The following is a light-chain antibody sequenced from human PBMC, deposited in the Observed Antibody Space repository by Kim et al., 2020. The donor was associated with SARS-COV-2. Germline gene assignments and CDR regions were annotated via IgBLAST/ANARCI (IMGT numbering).Light chain of an antibody. Sequence: SSELTQDPAVSVALGQTVRITCQGDSLRSYYATWYQQKPGQAPIPVIYGKNNRPSGITDRFSGSSSGNTASLTITGTQAGDDADYYCNSRDSNDYVVFGGGTKLTVL. J-gene: IGLJ2*01. V-gene: IGLV3-19*01. CDR1: SLRSYY. CDR3: NSRDSNDYVV. CDR2: GKN.